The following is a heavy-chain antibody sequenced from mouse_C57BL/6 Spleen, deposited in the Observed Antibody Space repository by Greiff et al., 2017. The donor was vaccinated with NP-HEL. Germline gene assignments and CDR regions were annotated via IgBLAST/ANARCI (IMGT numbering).Heavy chain of an antibody. J-gene: IGHJ3*01. CDR2: IDPSDSET. D-gene: IGHD2-4*01. CDR1: GYTFTSYW. CDR3: ARYDYDYGFAY. V-gene: IGHV1-52*01. Sequence: QVHVKQPGAELVRPGSSVKLSCKASGYTFTSYWMHWVKQRPIQGLEWISNIDPSDSETHYNQKFKDKATLTVDKSSSTAYMQLSSLPSEDSAIYYCARYDYDYGFAYWGQGPLVTVSA.